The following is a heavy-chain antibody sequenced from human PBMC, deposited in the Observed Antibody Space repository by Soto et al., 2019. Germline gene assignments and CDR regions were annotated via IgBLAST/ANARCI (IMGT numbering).Heavy chain of an antibody. J-gene: IGHJ4*02. Sequence: GGSLRLSCAASGFTFSSYAMHWVRQAPGKGLEWVAVISYDGSNKYYADSVKGRFTISRDNSKNTLYLQMNSLRAEDTAVYYCARDRERHYDILTGPAYYFDDWGQGTLVTVSS. CDR1: GFTFSSYA. CDR2: ISYDGSNK. V-gene: IGHV3-30-3*01. D-gene: IGHD3-9*01. CDR3: ARDRERHYDILTGPAYYFDD.